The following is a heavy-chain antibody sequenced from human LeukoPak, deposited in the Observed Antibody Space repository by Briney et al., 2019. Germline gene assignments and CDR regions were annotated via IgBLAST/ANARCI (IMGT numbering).Heavy chain of an antibody. V-gene: IGHV5-51*01. CDR3: ARAHSNYDRPYYFDY. J-gene: IGHJ4*02. CDR2: IYPGDSDT. Sequence: GESLQISCKGSGYSFTSYWIGWVRQMPGKGLEWMGIIYPGDSDTRYSPSFQGQVTISADKSISTAYLQWSSLKASDTAMYYCARAHSNYDRPYYFDYWGQGTLVTVSS. CDR1: GYSFTSYW. D-gene: IGHD4-4*01.